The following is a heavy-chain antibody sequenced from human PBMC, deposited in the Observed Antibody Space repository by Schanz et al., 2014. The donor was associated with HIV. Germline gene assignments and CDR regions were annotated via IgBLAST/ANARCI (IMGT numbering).Heavy chain of an antibody. CDR3: RGYRFYYGVAF. CDR2: SRVKSDSYAT. Sequence: VQLVESGGGVVQPGRSLSVSCAASGFTFNSYGMHWVRQAPGKGLEWVARSRVKSDSYATEYAASVTGRFTISRDDSKNSVYLQMNSLNIEDTAVYYCRGYRFYYGVAFWGQGTTVTVS. J-gene: IGHJ6*02. D-gene: IGHD5-18*01. V-gene: IGHV3-72*01. CDR1: GFTFNSYG.